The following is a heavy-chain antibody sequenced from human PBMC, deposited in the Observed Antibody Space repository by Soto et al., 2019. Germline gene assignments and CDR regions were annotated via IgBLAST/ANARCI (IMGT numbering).Heavy chain of an antibody. CDR1: GFTFSSYA. CDR2: ISSNGGST. V-gene: IGHV3-64*04. D-gene: IGHD1-20*01. J-gene: IGHJ3*02. CDR3: AKDRMDHNSVWDPFDI. Sequence: GGSLRLSCSASGFTFSSYAMHWVRQAPGKGLEYVSAISSNGGSTYYADSVKGRFTISRDNSKSTLFLQMNSLRAEDTAIYYCAKDRMDHNSVWDPFDIWGRGTMVTVSS.